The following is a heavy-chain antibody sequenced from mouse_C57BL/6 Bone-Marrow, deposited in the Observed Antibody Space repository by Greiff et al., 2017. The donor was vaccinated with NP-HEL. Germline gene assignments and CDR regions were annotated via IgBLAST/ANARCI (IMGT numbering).Heavy chain of an antibody. CDR1: GFNIKDYY. Sequence: EVQLQQSGAELVKPGASVKLSCTASGFNIKDYYMHWVKQRTEQGLEWIGRIDPEDGETKYATKFQGKATITADTSSNTAYLQLSSLTSEDTAVYYCAPISRGFAYWGQGTLVTVSA. CDR3: APISRGFAY. J-gene: IGHJ3*01. V-gene: IGHV14-2*01. CDR2: IDPEDGET.